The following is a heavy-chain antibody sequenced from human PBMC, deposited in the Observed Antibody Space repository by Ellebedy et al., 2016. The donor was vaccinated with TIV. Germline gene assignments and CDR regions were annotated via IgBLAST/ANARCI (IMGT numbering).Heavy chain of an antibody. V-gene: IGHV1-2*02. Sequence: ASVKVSXXASGYTFTGYYMHWVRQAPGQGLEWMGWINPNSGGTNYAQKFQGRVTMTRDTSISTAYMELSRLRSDDTAVYYCARGGDKSSSWYDYWGQGTLVTVSS. CDR2: INPNSGGT. J-gene: IGHJ4*02. CDR3: ARGGDKSSSWYDY. CDR1: GYTFTGYY. D-gene: IGHD6-13*01.